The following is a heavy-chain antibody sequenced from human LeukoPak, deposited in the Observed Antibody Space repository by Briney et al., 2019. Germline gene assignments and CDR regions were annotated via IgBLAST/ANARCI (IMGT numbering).Heavy chain of an antibody. D-gene: IGHD2-2*01. V-gene: IGHV3-23*01. Sequence: GSLRLSCAASGFTFSSYAMSWVRQAPGKGLEWVSAISGSGGSTYYADSVKGRFTISRDNSKNTLYLQMNSLRAEDTAVYYCAKDVGCSSTSCRTSYYFDYWGQGTLVTVSS. J-gene: IGHJ4*02. CDR3: AKDVGCSSTSCRTSYYFDY. CDR1: GFTFSSYA. CDR2: ISGSGGST.